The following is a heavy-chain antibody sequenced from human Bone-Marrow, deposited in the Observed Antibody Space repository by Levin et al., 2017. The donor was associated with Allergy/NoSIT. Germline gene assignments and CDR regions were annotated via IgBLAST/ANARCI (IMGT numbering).Heavy chain of an antibody. Sequence: ASVKVSCAASGFTFSSYSMNWVRQAPGKGLEWVSSISSSSSYIYYADSVKGRFTIPRDNAKNSLYLQMNSLRAEDTAVYYCAGDVVQGVIIAFDYWGQGTLVTVSS. CDR1: GFTFSSYS. J-gene: IGHJ4*02. V-gene: IGHV3-21*01. CDR2: ISSSSSYI. CDR3: AGDVVQGVIIAFDY. D-gene: IGHD3-10*01.